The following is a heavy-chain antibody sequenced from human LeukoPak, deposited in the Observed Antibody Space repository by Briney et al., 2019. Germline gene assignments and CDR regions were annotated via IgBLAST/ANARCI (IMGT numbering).Heavy chain of an antibody. J-gene: IGHJ4*02. CDR1: GYIFTTYF. Sequence: ASVKVSCKASGYIFTTYFTHWVRQAPGQGLEWMGWISAYNGNTNYAQKLQGRVTMTTDTSTSTAYMELRSLRSDDTAVYYCARGRYGDDIDYWGQGTLVTVSS. D-gene: IGHD4-17*01. CDR3: ARGRYGDDIDY. CDR2: ISAYNGNT. V-gene: IGHV1-18*01.